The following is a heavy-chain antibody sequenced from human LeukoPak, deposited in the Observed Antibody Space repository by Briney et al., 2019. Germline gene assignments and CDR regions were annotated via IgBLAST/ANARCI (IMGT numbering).Heavy chain of an antibody. CDR1: GFTVSSNY. CDR3: AREGSQGSGSYFGY. Sequence: GGSLRLSCAASGFTVSSNYMSWVRQAPGKGLEWVSVIYGDGSTYNADSVKGRFTISRDNSKNTLYLQMNSLRAEDTAVYYCAREGSQGSGSYFGYWGQGTLVTVSS. J-gene: IGHJ4*02. D-gene: IGHD3-10*01. CDR2: IYGDGST. V-gene: IGHV3-66*01.